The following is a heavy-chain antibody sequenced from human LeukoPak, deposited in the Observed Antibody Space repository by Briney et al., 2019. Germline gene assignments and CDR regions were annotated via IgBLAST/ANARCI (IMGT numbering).Heavy chain of an antibody. CDR2: IYYSGST. D-gene: IGHD3-9*01. J-gene: IGHJ4*02. CDR3: ARYDILTGYRQDY. Sequence: PSETLSLTCTVSGGSISSSSYYWGWSRQPPGKGLEWIGSIYYSGSTYYNPSLKSRVTISVDTSKNQFSLKLSSVTAADTAVYYCARYDILTGYRQDYWGQGTLVTVSS. V-gene: IGHV4-39*01. CDR1: GGSISSSSYY.